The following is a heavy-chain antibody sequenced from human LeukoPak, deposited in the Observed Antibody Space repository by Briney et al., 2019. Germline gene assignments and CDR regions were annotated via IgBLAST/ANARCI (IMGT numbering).Heavy chain of an antibody. D-gene: IGHD3-22*01. CDR3: ARASYYYDSSGYTDY. Sequence: GGSLRLSCTASGFTFSSYSMNWVRQAPGKGLEWVSSISSSSSYIYYADSVKGRFTISRDNAKNSLYLQMNSLRAEDTAVYYCARASYYYDSSGYTDYWGQGTLVTVSS. J-gene: IGHJ4*02. CDR1: GFTFSSYS. CDR2: ISSSSSYI. V-gene: IGHV3-21*01.